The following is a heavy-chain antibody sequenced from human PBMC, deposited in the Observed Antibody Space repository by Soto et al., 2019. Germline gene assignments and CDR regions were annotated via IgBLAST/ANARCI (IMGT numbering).Heavy chain of an antibody. V-gene: IGHV1-8*01. Sequence: VKVSCKASGYTFTSYDINWVRQATGQGLEWMGWMNPNSGNTGYAQKFQGRVTMTRNTSISTAYMELSSLRSEDTAVYYCARMARSDYYYYMDVWGKGTTVTVSS. CDR1: GYTFTSYD. CDR2: MNPNSGNT. CDR3: ARMARSDYYYYMDV. J-gene: IGHJ6*03.